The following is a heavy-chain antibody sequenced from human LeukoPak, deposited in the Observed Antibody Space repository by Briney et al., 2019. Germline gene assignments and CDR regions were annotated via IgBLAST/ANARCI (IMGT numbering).Heavy chain of an antibody. V-gene: IGHV3-53*01. CDR1: GFTVSSNY. D-gene: IGHD3-22*01. CDR3: ARPYDSSGYYYY. Sequence: GGSLRLSCAASGFTVSSNYMSWVRQAPGTGLEWVSVINSGGSTYYADSVKGRFTISRDNSKNTLYLQMNSLGAEDTPVYYCARPYDSSGYYYYWGQGTLVTVSS. J-gene: IGHJ4*02. CDR2: INSGGST.